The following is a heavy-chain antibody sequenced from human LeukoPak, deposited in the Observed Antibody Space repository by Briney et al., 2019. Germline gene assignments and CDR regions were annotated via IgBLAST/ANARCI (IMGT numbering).Heavy chain of an antibody. CDR1: GYTFTSYG. J-gene: IGHJ4*02. Sequence: ASVKVSCKASGYTFTSYGISWVRQAPGQGLEWMGWISAYNGNTNYAQKLQGRVTMTTDTSTSTAYMELRSLRSDDTAVYYCARDRKMGYTVRGVNQPPFDYWGQGTLVTVSS. CDR3: ARDRKMGYTVRGVNQPPFDY. D-gene: IGHD3-10*01. CDR2: ISAYNGNT. V-gene: IGHV1-18*01.